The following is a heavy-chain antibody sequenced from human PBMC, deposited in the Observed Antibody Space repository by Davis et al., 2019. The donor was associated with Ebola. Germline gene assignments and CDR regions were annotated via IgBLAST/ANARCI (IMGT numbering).Heavy chain of an antibody. D-gene: IGHD3-3*01. Sequence: GESLKISCAASGFTFSSYAMSWVRQAPGKGLEWVSAISGSGGSTYYADSVKGRFTISRDNSKNTLYLQMNSLRAEDTAVYYCARDTGTIFGYYGMDVWGQGTTVTVSS. CDR1: GFTFSSYA. V-gene: IGHV3-23*01. CDR3: ARDTGTIFGYYGMDV. J-gene: IGHJ6*02. CDR2: ISGSGGST.